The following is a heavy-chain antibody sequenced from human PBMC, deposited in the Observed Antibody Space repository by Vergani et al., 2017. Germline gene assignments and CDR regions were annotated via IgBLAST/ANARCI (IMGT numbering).Heavy chain of an antibody. D-gene: IGHD1-26*01. CDR3: ARDRPQWGYDL. CDR1: GGSISSYY. Sequence: QVQLQESGPGLVKPSETLSLTCTVSGGSISSYYWSWIRQPPGKGLEWIGYIYYSGSTNYDPSLKSRVTKSVDTSKNQFSLKLSSVTAADTAVYYCARDRPQWGYDLWGQGTLVTVSS. CDR2: IYYSGST. V-gene: IGHV4-59*01. J-gene: IGHJ5*02.